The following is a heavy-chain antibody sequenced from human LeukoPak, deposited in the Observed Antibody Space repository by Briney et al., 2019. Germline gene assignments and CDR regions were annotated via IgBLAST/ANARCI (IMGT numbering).Heavy chain of an antibody. J-gene: IGHJ6*03. CDR3: AGTYSTGYYYYMDV. D-gene: IGHD6-13*01. Sequence: PSGTLSLTCAVSGGSISSSNWWSWVRQPPGKGLEWIGEIYHSGSTNYNPSLKSRVTISVDTSKNQFSLKLSSVTAADTAVYYCAGTYSTGYYYYMDVWGKGTTVTVSS. CDR1: GGSISSSNW. V-gene: IGHV4-4*02. CDR2: IYHSGST.